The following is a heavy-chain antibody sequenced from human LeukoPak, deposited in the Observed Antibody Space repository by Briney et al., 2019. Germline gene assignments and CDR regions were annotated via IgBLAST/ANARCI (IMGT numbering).Heavy chain of an antibody. V-gene: IGHV5-51*01. J-gene: IGHJ5*02. CDR2: IYPGDSDT. D-gene: IGHD2-2*01. CDR3: ARRVGYCSSTSCLGEFDP. Sequence: GESLKISCKGSGYSFTSYWIGWVRPMPGKGLEWMGTIYPGDSDTRYSPSFQGQVTISADKSISTAYLQWSSLKASDTAMYYCARRVGYCSSTSCLGEFDPWGQGTLVTVSS. CDR1: GYSFTSYW.